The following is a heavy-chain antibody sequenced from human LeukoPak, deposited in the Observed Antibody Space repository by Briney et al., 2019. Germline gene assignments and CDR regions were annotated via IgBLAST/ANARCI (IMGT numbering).Heavy chain of an antibody. CDR1: GFTFDDFG. CDR2: INWNGGST. Sequence: HGGSLRLSCATSGFTFDDFGMSRVRQVPGTGLEWVSGINWNGGSTGYADSVKGRFTIPRDNEKNSLYLQMNSLRAEDTALYHCARKGVGGELGGFDYWGQGTLVTVSS. J-gene: IGHJ4*02. V-gene: IGHV3-20*01. D-gene: IGHD1-7*01. CDR3: ARKGVGGELGGFDY.